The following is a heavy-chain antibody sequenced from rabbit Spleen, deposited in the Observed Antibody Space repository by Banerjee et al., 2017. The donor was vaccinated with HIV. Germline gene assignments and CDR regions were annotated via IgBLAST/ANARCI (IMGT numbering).Heavy chain of an antibody. Sequence: QEQLEESGGGLVQPEGSLTLACTASGFSFISSYYMCWVRQAPGKGLEWIACIDTGFGGSTYYASWAKGRFTISKTSSTTVTLQMTSLTAADTATYFCARSYGASTYYGLNLWGPGTLVTVS. CDR3: ARSYGASTYYGLNL. V-gene: IGHV1S45*01. CDR1: GFSFISSYY. CDR2: IDTGFGGST. D-gene: IGHD8-1*01. J-gene: IGHJ4*01.